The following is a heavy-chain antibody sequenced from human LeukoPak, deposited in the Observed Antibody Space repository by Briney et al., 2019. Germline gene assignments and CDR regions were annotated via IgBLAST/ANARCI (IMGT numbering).Heavy chain of an antibody. CDR1: GFSFSGHA. D-gene: IGHD2-15*01. CDR3: AKGNPDIVVVVAATGGWFDP. V-gene: IGHV3-23*01. Sequence: GGSLRLSCEASGFSFSGHAMSWVRQAPGKGLDWVSGVSDSGVNTYYADSVKGRFTISRDNSKNTLYLQMNSLRAEDTAVYYCAKGNPDIVVVVAATGGWFDPWGQGTLVTVSS. J-gene: IGHJ5*02. CDR2: VSDSGVNT.